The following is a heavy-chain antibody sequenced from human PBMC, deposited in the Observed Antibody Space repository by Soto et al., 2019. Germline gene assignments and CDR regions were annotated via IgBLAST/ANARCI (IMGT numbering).Heavy chain of an antibody. CDR2: INHSGST. Sequence: QVQLQQWGAGLLKPSETLSLTCAVYGGSFSGYYWSWIRQPPGKGLEWIGEINHSGSTNYNPSLMSRVTILVDTSKNQFSLRLSSVTAADTAVYYCARTDPYYYGSGSPWGQGTLVTVSS. J-gene: IGHJ4*02. D-gene: IGHD3-10*01. CDR1: GGSFSGYY. V-gene: IGHV4-34*01. CDR3: ARTDPYYYGSGSP.